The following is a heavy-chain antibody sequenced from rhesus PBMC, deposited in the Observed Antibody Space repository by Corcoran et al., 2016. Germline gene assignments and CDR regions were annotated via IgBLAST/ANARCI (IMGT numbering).Heavy chain of an antibody. CDR3: AGLTSP. V-gene: IGHV3-14*01. CDR2: INSAGSST. CDR1: GFTFSIYW. J-gene: IGHJ4*01. Sequence: EVQLVESGGGLAKPGGSLRLSCAASGFTFSIYWMHWVRQAPGKGLGWISAINSAGSSTYYSDSVKGRFTISRENAKNTLYLQMDGLRAEDTAVYYCAGLTSPWGQGVLVTVSS.